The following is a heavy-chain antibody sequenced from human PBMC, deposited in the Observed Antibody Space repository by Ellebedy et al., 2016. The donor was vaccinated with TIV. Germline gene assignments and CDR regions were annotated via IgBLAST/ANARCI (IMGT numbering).Heavy chain of an antibody. V-gene: IGHV4-39*07. D-gene: IGHD3-10*01. CDR1: GDSISSSSSYF. J-gene: IGHJ4*02. CDR3: VRRIPYGKPFDY. Sequence: SETLSLTCTVSGDSISSSSSYFWDWIRQPPGKRLEWIGSIFYSGATYYNPSLRSRLTISVDTSKNQFSLDLGSVTAADTAMYYCVRRIPYGKPFDYWGQGSLVTVSP. CDR2: IFYSGAT.